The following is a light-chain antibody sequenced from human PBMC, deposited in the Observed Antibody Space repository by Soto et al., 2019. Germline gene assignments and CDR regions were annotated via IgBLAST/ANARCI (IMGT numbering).Light chain of an antibody. V-gene: IGLV2-14*01. CDR1: SSDVGGYNF. J-gene: IGLJ1*01. CDR3: TSYSTSNSYV. CDR2: EVS. Sequence: QSALTQPASVSGSPGQSITISCTGSSSDVGGYNFVSWYQQHPGKASKLMIYEVSNRPSGVSNRFSGSKSGNTASLTISGLQAEDEADYYCTSYSTSNSYVFGAGTKVTVL.